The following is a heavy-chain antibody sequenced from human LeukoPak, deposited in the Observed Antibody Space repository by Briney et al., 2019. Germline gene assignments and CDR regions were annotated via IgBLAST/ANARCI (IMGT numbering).Heavy chain of an antibody. D-gene: IGHD3-22*01. CDR1: GFTFRSYG. CDR2: ISDSGSST. V-gene: IGHV3-21*01. J-gene: IGHJ5*02. Sequence: GGSLRLSCVASGFTFRSYGMSWVRQARGKGLEWVSAISDSGSSTYYADSVKGRFTISRDNAKNSLYLQMNSLRAEDTAVYYCARERYDSSGYYRNWFDPWGQGTLVTVSS. CDR3: ARERYDSSGYYRNWFDP.